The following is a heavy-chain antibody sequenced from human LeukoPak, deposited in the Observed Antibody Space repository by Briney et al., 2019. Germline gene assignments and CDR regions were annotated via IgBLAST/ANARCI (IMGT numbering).Heavy chain of an antibody. D-gene: IGHD3-3*01. J-gene: IGHJ3*02. CDR3: TRFTIVGVVDDFDI. Sequence: SLRLSCTASGFTFGDYAMSWVRQAPGKGLEWVGFIRSKVYGGTTEYAASVKVRFTISRDDSKSIAYLQMTSLKTEDAGVYYCTRFTIVGVVDDFDIWGQGTMVTVSS. V-gene: IGHV3-49*04. CDR2: IRSKVYGGTT. CDR1: GFTFGDYA.